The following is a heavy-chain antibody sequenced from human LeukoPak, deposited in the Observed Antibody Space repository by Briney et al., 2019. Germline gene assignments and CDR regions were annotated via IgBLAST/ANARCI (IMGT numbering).Heavy chain of an antibody. V-gene: IGHV3-66*02. CDR2: IYSGGST. CDR1: GFTVSSNY. J-gene: IGHJ4*02. CDR3: ARDTVTPPYYFDY. D-gene: IGHD4-11*01. Sequence: GGSLRLSCAASGFTVSSNYMSWVRQAPGKGLEWVSVIYSGGSTYYADSVKGRLTISRDNSKNTLYLQMNSLRAEDTAVYYCARDTVTPPYYFDYWGQGTLVTVSS.